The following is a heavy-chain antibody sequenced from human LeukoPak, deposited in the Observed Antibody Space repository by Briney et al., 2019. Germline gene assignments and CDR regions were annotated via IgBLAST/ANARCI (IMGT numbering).Heavy chain of an antibody. J-gene: IGHJ4*02. Sequence: SVKVSCKASGYTFSNYDITWVRQAPGQRLEWLGWISAYNGDTNYAQKLQGRVTMTTDTSTGTAYMELRSLRSDDTAVYYCARHYYDSGGYNSAFDYWGQGTRVTVSS. CDR2: ISAYNGDT. D-gene: IGHD3-22*01. V-gene: IGHV1-18*01. CDR3: ARHYYDSGGYNSAFDY. CDR1: GYTFSNYD.